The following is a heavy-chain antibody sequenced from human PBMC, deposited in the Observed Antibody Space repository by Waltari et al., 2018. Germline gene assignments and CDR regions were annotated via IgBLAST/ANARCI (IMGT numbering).Heavy chain of an antibody. Sequence: QVQLVQSGAEVKKPGASVEVSCKTSGYTFTGYYIHWVRQAPGQGLEWMGWISPTSGDTKLPQKSQGRVAMTRDPSISTAYMVLSSLTSDDTAVYYCARQRSASSGDYFDYWGQGTLVTVSS. CDR2: ISPTSGDT. CDR3: ARQRSASSGDYFDY. D-gene: IGHD6-6*01. J-gene: IGHJ4*02. CDR1: GYTFTGYY. V-gene: IGHV1-2*02.